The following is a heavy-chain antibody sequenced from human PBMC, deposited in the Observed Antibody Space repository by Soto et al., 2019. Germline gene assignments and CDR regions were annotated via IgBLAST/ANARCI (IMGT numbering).Heavy chain of an antibody. Sequence: GGSLRLSCAASGFTFGSYAMSWVRQAPGKGPEWVSAISGSGGSTYYADSVKDRFTISRDNSKNTLYLQMNNLRAEDTAVYYCAKPDYDFWTGGNYYAMDVWGQGTTVTVSS. J-gene: IGHJ6*02. CDR1: GFTFGSYA. CDR2: ISGSGGST. CDR3: AKPDYDFWTGGNYYAMDV. D-gene: IGHD3-3*01. V-gene: IGHV3-23*01.